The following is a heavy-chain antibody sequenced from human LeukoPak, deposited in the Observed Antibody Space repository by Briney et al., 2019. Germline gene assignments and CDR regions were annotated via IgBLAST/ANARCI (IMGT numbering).Heavy chain of an antibody. Sequence: GGSLRRSCAASGFTFSSYSMNWVRQAPGKGLEWVSSISSSSSYIYYADSVKGRFTISRDNARNSLYLQMNSLRAEDTAVYYCAVDSSGYYLIDYWGQGTLVTVSS. CDR3: AVDSSGYYLIDY. D-gene: IGHD3-22*01. J-gene: IGHJ4*02. CDR1: GFTFSSYS. CDR2: ISSSSSYI. V-gene: IGHV3-21*01.